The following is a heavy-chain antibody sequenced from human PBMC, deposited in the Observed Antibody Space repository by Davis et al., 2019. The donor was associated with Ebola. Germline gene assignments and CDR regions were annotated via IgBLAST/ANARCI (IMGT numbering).Heavy chain of an antibody. CDR1: GGSISGHY. CDR2: IYYSGNT. V-gene: IGHV4-59*08. J-gene: IGHJ4*02. Sequence: PGGSLRLSCSVSGGSISGHYWSWIRQSPGKGLEWIGYIYYSGNTSYNPSLKSRVIISVDTSKNQFSLRLSSVTAADTAVYYCARLGIVATFWGQGTLVTVSS. CDR3: ARLGIVATF. D-gene: IGHD5-12*01.